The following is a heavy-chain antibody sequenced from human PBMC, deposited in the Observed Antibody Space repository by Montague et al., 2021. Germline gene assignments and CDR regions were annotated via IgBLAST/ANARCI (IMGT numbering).Heavy chain of an antibody. J-gene: IGHJ4*02. CDR2: TYYRSTWYT. CDR3: AREGVGDLLFSFDS. V-gene: IGHV6-1*01. CDR1: GDSVSNNNAA. D-gene: IGHD3-10*01. Sequence: SGDSVSNNNAAWNWIRESPSRGLEWLGRTYYRSTWYTDYAVSVKGRIAINPDTSKNQFSLQLNSVTPEDTAVYYCAREGVGDLLFSFDSWGQGTLVTVSS.